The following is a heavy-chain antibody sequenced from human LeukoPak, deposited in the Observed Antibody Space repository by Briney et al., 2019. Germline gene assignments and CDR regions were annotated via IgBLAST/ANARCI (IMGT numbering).Heavy chain of an antibody. CDR2: IYYSGST. Sequence: ASETLSLTCTVSGYSISSGYYWGWIRQPPGKGLAWIGSIYYSGSTYYNPSLKSRVTISVDTSKNQFSLKLSSVTAADTAVYYCARDLGGSYYYYYYYYMDVWGKGTTVTVSS. CDR3: ARDLGGSYYYYYYYYMDV. J-gene: IGHJ6*03. D-gene: IGHD1-26*01. CDR1: GYSISSGYY. V-gene: IGHV4-38-2*02.